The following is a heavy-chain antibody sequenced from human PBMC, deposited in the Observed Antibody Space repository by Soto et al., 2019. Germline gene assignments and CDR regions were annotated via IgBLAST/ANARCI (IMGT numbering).Heavy chain of an antibody. J-gene: IGHJ4*02. CDR3: ARTVMPVGNLAAFDH. V-gene: IGHV4-61*01. D-gene: IGHD7-27*01. Sequence: SETLSLTCNVSGGSVSSVKYFWSWIRQPPGKGLEWIAYIYNNGNTNYNPSLKNRATISVDTSKNRCSLKLTSVTAADSAVYFCARTVMPVGNLAAFDHWGQGVLVTVSS. CDR2: IYNNGNT. CDR1: GGSVSSVKYF.